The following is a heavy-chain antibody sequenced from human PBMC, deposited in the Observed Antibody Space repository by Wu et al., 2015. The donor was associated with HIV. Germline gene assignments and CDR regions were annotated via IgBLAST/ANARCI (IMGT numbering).Heavy chain of an antibody. Sequence: QAQLIQSGPEMKRPGSSLKVSCQASGGTFDSFAVSWVRQVPGQGLQWLGGIIPMFKRPNYAEDFEHRLKITVDESSASVYMELRGLKSGDTAFYYCVRSVPLLGQVWGQGTLITVSS. J-gene: IGHJ4*02. CDR2: IIPMFKRP. D-gene: IGHD5/OR15-5a*01. CDR3: VRSVPLLGQV. CDR1: GGTFDSFA. V-gene: IGHV1-69*13.